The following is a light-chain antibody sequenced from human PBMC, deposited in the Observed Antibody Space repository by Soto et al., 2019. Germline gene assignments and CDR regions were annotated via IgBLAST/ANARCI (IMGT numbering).Light chain of an antibody. CDR2: GAS. Sequence: EVVMTQSPATLSVSPGDRATLSCRASQSVADNLAWYQQKPGQAPRLLIYGASTRATGIPARFSGSGSGTQFPLPISSLQSQEFPLYYCQQSNNWPSTFGQGTKLEIK. J-gene: IGKJ2*01. CDR1: QSVADN. V-gene: IGKV3-15*01. CDR3: QQSNNWPST.